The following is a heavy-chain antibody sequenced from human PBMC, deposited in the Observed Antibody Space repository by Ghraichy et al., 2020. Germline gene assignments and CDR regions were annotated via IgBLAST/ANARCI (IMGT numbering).Heavy chain of an antibody. J-gene: IGHJ5*02. CDR1: GGSFIGNY. CDR2: VDHRGGT. CDR3: GRGRPRACSWSGCDTPIDT. D-gene: IGHD2-2*02. Sequence: SETLSLTCDVSGGSFIGNYWSWIRQPPNKGLEWIGEVDHRGGTSYKPSLKRRITISTDSSTNQFSLTLTSVTSADTAFYYCGRGRPRACSWSGCDTPIDTWGQGTLVSVSS. V-gene: IGHV4-34*01.